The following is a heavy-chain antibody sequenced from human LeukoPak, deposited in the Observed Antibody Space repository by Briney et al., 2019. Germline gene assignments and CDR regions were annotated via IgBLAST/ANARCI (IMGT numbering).Heavy chain of an antibody. CDR2: IYTSGST. Sequence: SETLSLTCTVSGASISAFHWTWFRQPAGKGLEWIGLIYTSGSTLFNPSLKSRVAMSVDLTKNQLSLKLTSVTAADTDMYYCARKDGDYWGRGTLVTVSS. V-gene: IGHV4-4*07. J-gene: IGHJ4*02. CDR1: GASISAFH. CDR3: ARKDGDY.